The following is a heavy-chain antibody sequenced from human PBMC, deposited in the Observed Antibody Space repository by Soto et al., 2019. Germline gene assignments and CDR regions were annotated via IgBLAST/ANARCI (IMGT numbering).Heavy chain of an antibody. CDR3: ARALHSSSTFEY. V-gene: IGHV4-39*02. J-gene: IGHJ4*02. Sequence: PSETLSLTCTVSGGSISSSSYYWGWIRQPPGKGLEWIGRIYYSGSTYYTPSLKSRVTISVDTSKNQFSLRLDSVTAADTAVYYCARALHSSSTFEYWGQGTLVTVSS. D-gene: IGHD6-13*01. CDR2: IYYSGST. CDR1: GGSISSSSYY.